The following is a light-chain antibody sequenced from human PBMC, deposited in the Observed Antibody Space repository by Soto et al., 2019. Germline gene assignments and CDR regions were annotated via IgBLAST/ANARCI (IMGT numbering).Light chain of an antibody. CDR1: SSNIGAGYD. CDR3: QSYDSSLSGYV. CDR2: GNS. Sequence: QSVLTQPPSVSGAPGQRVTISFTGRSSNIGAGYDVHWYQQLPGTAPKLLIYGNSNRPSGVPDRFSGSKSGTSASLAITGLKDEDEADYYCQSYDSSLSGYVFGTGTKVTVL. J-gene: IGLJ1*01. V-gene: IGLV1-40*01.